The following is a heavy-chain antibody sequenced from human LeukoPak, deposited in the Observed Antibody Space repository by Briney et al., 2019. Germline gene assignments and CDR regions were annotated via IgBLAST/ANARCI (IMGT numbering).Heavy chain of an antibody. CDR3: ARGLAYNYDSSAYFLDY. Sequence: PGGSLRLSCGASGFTFRSYAMHWVRQAPGKGLEWVAVISNDGSNKYYADSVKGRFTISRDNSKNTLYLQMNSLRAEDTAVYYCARGLAYNYDSSAYFLDYWGQGTLVTVSS. CDR2: ISNDGSNK. CDR1: GFTFRSYA. V-gene: IGHV3-30*04. D-gene: IGHD3-22*01. J-gene: IGHJ4*02.